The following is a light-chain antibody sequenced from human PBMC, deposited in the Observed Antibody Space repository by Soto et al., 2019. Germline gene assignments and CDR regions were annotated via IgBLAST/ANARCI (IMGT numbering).Light chain of an antibody. Sequence: EVVMTQSPATLSVSPGERVTFSCRASQSVTTNLAWYQHKPGQSPRLLISDASTGAAGIPPRFSGSGSGTEFTLTSDRLQSADFAVYYCQQYDRWPVTFGGGTKVEIK. CDR2: DAS. CDR3: QQYDRWPVT. V-gene: IGKV3-15*01. J-gene: IGKJ4*01. CDR1: QSVTTN.